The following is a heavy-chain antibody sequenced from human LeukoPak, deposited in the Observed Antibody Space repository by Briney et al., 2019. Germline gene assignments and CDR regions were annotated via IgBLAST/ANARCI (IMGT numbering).Heavy chain of an antibody. J-gene: IGHJ3*02. CDR2: IHPSGSA. V-gene: IGHV4-34*01. CDR1: GGSFSDYY. D-gene: IGHD3-10*01. Sequence: SETLSLTCAVYGGSFSDYYWSWIRQPPGKDLERIGEIHPSGSANYNPSLKSRVTMSVDTSNNQSSLDLTSVTAADTAVYYCARGRGAFDIWGRGTMVTVSS. CDR3: ARGRGAFDI.